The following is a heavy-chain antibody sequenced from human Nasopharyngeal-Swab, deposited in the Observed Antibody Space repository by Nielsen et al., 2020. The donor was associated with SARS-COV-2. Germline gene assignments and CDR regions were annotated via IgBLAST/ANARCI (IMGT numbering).Heavy chain of an antibody. CDR3: ARARDGYNLAY. D-gene: IGHD5-24*01. J-gene: IGHJ4*02. CDR2: INSDGSST. V-gene: IGHV3-74*01. Sequence: WIRQPPGKGLVWVSRINSDGSSTTYADSVKGRFTISRDNAKNTLYLQMNSLRAEDTAVYYCARARDGYNLAYWGQGTLVPSPQ.